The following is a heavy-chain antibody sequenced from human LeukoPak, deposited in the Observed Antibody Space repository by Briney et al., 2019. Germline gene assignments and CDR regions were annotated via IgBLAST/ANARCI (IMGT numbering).Heavy chain of an antibody. CDR1: GFTFSSSW. V-gene: IGHV3-21*01. CDR2: ISSSISYI. CDR3: ASFGYSYGQNWFDP. D-gene: IGHD5-18*01. J-gene: IGHJ5*02. Sequence: GGSLRLSCAVSGFTFSSSWMTWVRQAPGKGLEWVSSISSSISYIYYADSVKGRFTISRDNAKNSLYLQMNSLRAEDTAVYYSASFGYSYGQNWFDPWGQGTLVTVSS.